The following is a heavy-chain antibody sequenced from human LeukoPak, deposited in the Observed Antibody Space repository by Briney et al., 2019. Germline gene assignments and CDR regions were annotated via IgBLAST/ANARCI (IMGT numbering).Heavy chain of an antibody. V-gene: IGHV3-30*18. CDR2: ISYDGSNK. J-gene: IGHJ3*02. CDR3: AKGLDWVGASAFDI. CDR1: GFTFSSYG. Sequence: GGSLRLSCAASGFTFSSYGMHWVRQAPGKGLEWVAVISYDGSNKYYADSVKGRFTISRDNSKNTLYLQMNSLRAEDTAVYYCAKGLDWVGASAFDIWGQGTMVTVSS. D-gene: IGHD1-26*01.